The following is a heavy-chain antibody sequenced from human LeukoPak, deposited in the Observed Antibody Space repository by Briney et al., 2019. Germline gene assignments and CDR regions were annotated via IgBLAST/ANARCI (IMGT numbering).Heavy chain of an antibody. CDR2: IIPILGIA. CDR1: GGTFSSYA. V-gene: IGHV1-69*04. CDR3: ASFSAVAGTRYFDY. D-gene: IGHD6-19*01. Sequence: SVKVSCKASGGTFSSYAISWVRQAPGQGLEWMGRIIPILGIANYAQKFQGRVTITADKSTRTAYMELSSLRSEDTAVYYCASFSAVAGTRYFDYWGQGTLVTVSS. J-gene: IGHJ4*02.